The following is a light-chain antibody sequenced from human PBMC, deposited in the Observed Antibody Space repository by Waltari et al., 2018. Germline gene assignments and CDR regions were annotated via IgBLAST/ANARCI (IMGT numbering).Light chain of an antibody. J-gene: IGKJ4*01. Sequence: EIVFTQSPGPLSLSPGERATLSCRASQSVNNNYLAWYQQKPGQAPRLLIYGASTRATGIPDRFRGSGSGTDFTLTISRLEPEDFAAYYCQQYATSPEAFGGGTKVDIK. CDR2: GAS. CDR1: QSVNNNY. CDR3: QQYATSPEA. V-gene: IGKV3-20*01.